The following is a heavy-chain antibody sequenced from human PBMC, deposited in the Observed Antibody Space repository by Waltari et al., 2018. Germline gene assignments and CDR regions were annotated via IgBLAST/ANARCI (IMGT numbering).Heavy chain of an antibody. CDR3: AKDRVHRSSWKFVPFDY. V-gene: IGHV3-30*02. CDR2: IWYDGSNK. D-gene: IGHD6-13*01. CDR1: GFTFSSYG. J-gene: IGHJ4*02. Sequence: QVQLVESGGGVVQPGGSLRLSCAASGFTFSSYGMHWVRQAPGKGLEWVAFIWYDGSNKYYADSVKGRFTISRDNSKNTLYLQMNSLRAEDTAVYYCAKDRVHRSSWKFVPFDYWGQGTLVTVSS.